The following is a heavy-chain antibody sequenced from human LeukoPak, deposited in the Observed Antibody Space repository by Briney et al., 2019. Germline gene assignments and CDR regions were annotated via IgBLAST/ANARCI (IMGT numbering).Heavy chain of an antibody. CDR3: ARAYSSSWYDY. D-gene: IGHD6-13*01. Sequence: GGSLRLSCAASGFTFSTYAMSWVRQAPGKGLEWVSSISGRGKNTYYADSVKGRFTISRDNSKNTLHLQVNSLRAEDTAIYYCARAYSSSWYDYWGQGTLVTVSS. CDR2: ISGRGKNT. CDR1: GFTFSTYA. J-gene: IGHJ4*02. V-gene: IGHV3-23*01.